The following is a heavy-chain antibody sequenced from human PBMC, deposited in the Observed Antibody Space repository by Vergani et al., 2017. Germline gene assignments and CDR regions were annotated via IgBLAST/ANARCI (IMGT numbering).Heavy chain of an antibody. CDR1: GFTFSSYG. CDR3: ARAVAGIDAFDI. CDR2: IKQDGSEK. D-gene: IGHD6-19*01. J-gene: IGHJ3*02. V-gene: IGHV3-7*04. Sequence: EVQLLESGGGLVQPGGSLRLSCAASGFTFSSYGMSWVRQAPGKGLEWVANIKQDGSEKYYVDSVKGRFTISRDNAKNSLYLQMNSLRAEDTAVYYCARAVAGIDAFDIWGQGSMVTVSS.